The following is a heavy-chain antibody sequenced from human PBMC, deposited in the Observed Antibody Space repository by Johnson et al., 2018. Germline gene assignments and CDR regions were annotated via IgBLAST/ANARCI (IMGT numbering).Heavy chain of an antibody. V-gene: IGHV4-59*01. Sequence: STSCTVSGGSISSDYWSWIRQPPGKGLEWIGYIYYSGSTNYNPSLKSRVTISVNTSKDQFSLKLTSVTAADTAVYYCARVAMGRGPGGLYYYYMDVWGKGTTVTVSS. CDR1: GGSISSDY. D-gene: IGHD3-10*01. CDR3: ARVAMGRGPGGLYYYYMDV. CDR2: IYYSGST. J-gene: IGHJ6*03.